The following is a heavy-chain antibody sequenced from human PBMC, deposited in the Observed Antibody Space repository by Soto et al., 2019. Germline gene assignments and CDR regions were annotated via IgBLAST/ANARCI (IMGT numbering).Heavy chain of an antibody. J-gene: IGHJ4*02. D-gene: IGHD1-1*01. V-gene: IGHV5-51*01. CDR2: IYPGDSDT. Sequence: GESLKISFKCSGYIFTNYWIGWVRQMPGKGLEWMGIIYPGDSDTRYSPSLQGQVTISADKSVSTAYLQWNSLKASDTAVYFCARLSGPAGVQTEYWGQGTLVTVSS. CDR1: GYIFTNYW. CDR3: ARLSGPAGVQTEY.